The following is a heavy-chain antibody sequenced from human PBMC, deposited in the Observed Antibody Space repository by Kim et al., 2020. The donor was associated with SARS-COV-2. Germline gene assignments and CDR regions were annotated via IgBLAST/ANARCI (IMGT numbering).Heavy chain of an antibody. V-gene: IGHV4-59*09. J-gene: IGHJ6*02. D-gene: IGHD3-10*01. CDR3: ARGGSGMYYYGMDV. Sequence: TPSLKSRVTISVDTSKNQFSLKLSSVTAADTAVYYCARGGSGMYYYGMDVWGQGTTVTVSS.